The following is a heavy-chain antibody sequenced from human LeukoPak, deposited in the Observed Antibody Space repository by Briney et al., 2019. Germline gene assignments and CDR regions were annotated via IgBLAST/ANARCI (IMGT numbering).Heavy chain of an antibody. D-gene: IGHD5-18*01. Sequence: PGGSLRLSCAASGFTVSSNYMSWVRQAPGKGLEWVSVIYSGGSTYYADSVKGRFTISRDNSENTLYLQMSSLRAEDTAVYYCARGSAGGYSYGTFDYWGQGTLVTVSS. CDR3: ARGSAGGYSYGTFDY. J-gene: IGHJ4*02. V-gene: IGHV3-53*01. CDR2: IYSGGST. CDR1: GFTVSSNY.